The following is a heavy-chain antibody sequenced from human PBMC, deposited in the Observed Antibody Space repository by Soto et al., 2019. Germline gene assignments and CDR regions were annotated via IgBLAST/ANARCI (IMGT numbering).Heavy chain of an antibody. Sequence: QVQLVESGGGVVQPGRSLRLSCVASGFTFSSYGMHWVRQAPGKGLEWVAVIAYDGSNKYYADSVKGRFTISRDNSKSTLDLQMSSLRAEDTAVYYCAKDNCISTSCYRLYNWFDPWGQGTLVTVTS. D-gene: IGHD2-2*01. J-gene: IGHJ5*02. V-gene: IGHV3-30*18. CDR1: GFTFSSYG. CDR3: AKDNCISTSCYRLYNWFDP. CDR2: IAYDGSNK.